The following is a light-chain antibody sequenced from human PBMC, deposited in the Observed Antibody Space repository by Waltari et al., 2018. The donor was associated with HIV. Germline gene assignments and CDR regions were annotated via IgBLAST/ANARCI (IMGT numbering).Light chain of an antibody. V-gene: IGKV3-15*01. CDR1: QSVNTL. CDR2: GAS. J-gene: IGKJ5*01. CDR3: QQYNNWPIT. Sequence: EVVMTQSPATLSVSVGERATLSCRASQSVNTLLAWYQQKPGQAPRLLIYGASTRDTGIPARFRASGSGTDFTLTISNLQSEDFALYYCQQYNNWPITFGQGTRLEIE.